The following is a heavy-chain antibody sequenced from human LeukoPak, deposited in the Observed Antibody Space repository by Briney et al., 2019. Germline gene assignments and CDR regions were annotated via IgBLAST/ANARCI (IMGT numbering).Heavy chain of an antibody. CDR1: GFRVTSNY. CDR2: ICGGST. J-gene: IGHJ4*02. CDR3: AREISDSSRWYGGFDY. D-gene: IGHD6-13*01. V-gene: IGHV3-53*01. Sequence: PGGSLRLSCAASGFRVTSNYMSWVRQAPGKGLEWVSVICGGSTYYADSVKGRFILSRDDYKNTLSLQISNLRAEDTAVYSCAREISDSSRWYGGFDYWGQGTLVIVSS.